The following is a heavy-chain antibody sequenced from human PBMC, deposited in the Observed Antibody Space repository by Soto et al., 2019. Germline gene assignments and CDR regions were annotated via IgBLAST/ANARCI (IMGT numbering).Heavy chain of an antibody. V-gene: IGHV1-18*01. J-gene: IGHJ4*02. Sequence: QVQLVQSGAEVKKPGASVKVSCKASGYTFTSYGISWVRQAPGQGLEWMGWISAYNGNTNYAQKLQGRVTMTTDTSTSTAYMELRSLRSDDTAVYYCARESITIFGVVTAPYFDYWGQGTLVTVSS. D-gene: IGHD3-3*01. CDR2: ISAYNGNT. CDR3: ARESITIFGVVTAPYFDY. CDR1: GYTFTSYG.